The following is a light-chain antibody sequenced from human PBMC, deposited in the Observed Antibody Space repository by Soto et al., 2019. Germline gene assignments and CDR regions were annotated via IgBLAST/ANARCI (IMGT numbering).Light chain of an antibody. CDR3: MQALQTPYT. CDR1: QRLLHSNGNNF. J-gene: IGKJ2*01. V-gene: IGKV2-28*01. CDR2: LGS. Sequence: EIVMTQSPPSLTVTPGEPASISCRSSQRLLHSNGNNFLDWYLQKPGQSPQLLIYLGSNRASGVPDRVSGSAAGTDFTLKISRVEAEDVGAYYCMQALQTPYTFGQGNKVDIK.